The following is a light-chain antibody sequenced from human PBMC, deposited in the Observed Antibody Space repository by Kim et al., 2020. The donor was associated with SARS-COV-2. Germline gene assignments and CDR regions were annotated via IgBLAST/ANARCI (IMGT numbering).Light chain of an antibody. CDR2: RNN. V-gene: IGLV1-47*01. CDR1: SSNIGSNY. Sequence: GQRVTISCSGSSSNIGSNYVYWYQQLPGTAPKLLIYRNNQRPSGVPDRFSGSKSGTSASLAISGIRSEDEADYYCAAWDDSLSAQVFGGGTQLTVL. CDR3: AAWDDSLSAQV. J-gene: IGLJ3*02.